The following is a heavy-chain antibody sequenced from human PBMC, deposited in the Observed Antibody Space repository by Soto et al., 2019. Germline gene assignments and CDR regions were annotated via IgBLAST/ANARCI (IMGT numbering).Heavy chain of an antibody. D-gene: IGHD3-22*01. CDR2: IFPDDSET. V-gene: IGHV5-51*01. Sequence: GESLKISCKASGYSFSSYWIGWVRQIPGKGLEWMGIIFPDDSETRYSPSFQGKVSISVGKSITTAYLQWSSLKASDTAMYYCARRLYDTSGYRYFDFWGQGTLVTVSS. CDR1: GYSFSSYW. J-gene: IGHJ4*02. CDR3: ARRLYDTSGYRYFDF.